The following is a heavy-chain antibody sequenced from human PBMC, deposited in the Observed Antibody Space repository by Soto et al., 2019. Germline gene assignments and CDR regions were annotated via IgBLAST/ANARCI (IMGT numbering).Heavy chain of an antibody. CDR2: ISYDGSNK. D-gene: IGHD6-13*01. CDR1: GFTFSSYG. V-gene: IGHV3-30*18. CDR3: AKYSSSWDPITPLDH. J-gene: IGHJ4*02. Sequence: HVQLVESGGGVVQPGRSLRLSCAASGFTFSSYGMHWVRQAPGKGLEWVAVISYDGSNKYYADSVKGRFTISRDTSKNTLYLQMDSLRAEDTAMYYCAKYSSSWDPITPLDHWGQGTLVTVSS.